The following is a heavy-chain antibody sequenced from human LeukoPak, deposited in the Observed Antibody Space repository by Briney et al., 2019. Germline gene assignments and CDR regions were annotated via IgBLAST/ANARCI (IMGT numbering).Heavy chain of an antibody. V-gene: IGHV4-34*01. CDR2: INHSGST. CDR1: GGSFSGYY. J-gene: IGHJ4*02. Sequence: PSETLSLTCAVYGGSFSGYYWSWIRQPPGKGLEWIGEINHSGSTNCNPSLKSRVTISVDTSKNQFSLKLSSVTAADTAVYYCARARGDFWSGYYSDYWGQGTLVTVSS. D-gene: IGHD3-3*01. CDR3: ARARGDFWSGYYSDY.